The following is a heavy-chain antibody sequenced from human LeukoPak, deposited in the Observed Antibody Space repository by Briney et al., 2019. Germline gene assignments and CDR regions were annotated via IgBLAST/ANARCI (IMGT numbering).Heavy chain of an antibody. J-gene: IGHJ4*02. Sequence: MSSETLSLTCTVSGGSISSYYWSWIRQPPGKGLEWIGRIYTSGSTNYNPSLKSRVTISVDTSKNQFSLKLSSVTAADTAVYYCASAIYYYDSSGYYSPFDYWGQGTLVTVSS. CDR1: GGSISSYY. CDR2: IYTSGST. V-gene: IGHV4-4*08. CDR3: ASAIYYYDSSGYYSPFDY. D-gene: IGHD3-22*01.